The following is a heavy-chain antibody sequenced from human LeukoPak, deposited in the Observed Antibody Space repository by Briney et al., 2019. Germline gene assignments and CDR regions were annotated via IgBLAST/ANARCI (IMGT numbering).Heavy chain of an antibody. CDR2: ISAYNGNT. Sequence: ASVTVSCKASGYTFTSYGISWVRQAPGQGLEWMGWISAYNGNTNYAQKLQGRVTMTTDTSTSTAYMELRSLRSDDTAVYYCARESYCSSTSCYSDYYHYGMDVWGQGTTVTVSS. V-gene: IGHV1-18*01. D-gene: IGHD2-2*01. CDR3: ARESYCSSTSCYSDYYHYGMDV. CDR1: GYTFTSYG. J-gene: IGHJ6*02.